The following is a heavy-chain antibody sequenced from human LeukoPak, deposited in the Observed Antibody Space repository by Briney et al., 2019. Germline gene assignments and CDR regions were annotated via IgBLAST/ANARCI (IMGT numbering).Heavy chain of an antibody. CDR2: MSGSGGST. Sequence: GGSLRLSCAASGFTFSSFAMSWVRQAPGKGLEWVSGMSGSGGSTYYADSVKGRFTISRDNAKNSLYLQMNSLRAEDTAVYYCTREDHSNYNYWGQGTLVTVSS. J-gene: IGHJ4*02. CDR3: TREDHSNYNY. V-gene: IGHV3-23*01. D-gene: IGHD4-11*01. CDR1: GFTFSSFA.